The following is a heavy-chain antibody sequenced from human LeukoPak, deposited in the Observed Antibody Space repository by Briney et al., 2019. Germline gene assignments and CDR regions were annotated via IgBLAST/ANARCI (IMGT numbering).Heavy chain of an antibody. J-gene: IGHJ5*02. Sequence: PLETLSLTCTVSGGSISSYYWSWIRQPPGKGLEWIGYIYYSGSTNYNPSLKSRVTISVDTSKNQFSLKLSSVTAADTAVYYCARGGDYYDSSGSNWFDPWGQGTLVTVSS. CDR1: GGSISSYY. CDR3: ARGGDYYDSSGSNWFDP. D-gene: IGHD3-22*01. V-gene: IGHV4-59*01. CDR2: IYYSGST.